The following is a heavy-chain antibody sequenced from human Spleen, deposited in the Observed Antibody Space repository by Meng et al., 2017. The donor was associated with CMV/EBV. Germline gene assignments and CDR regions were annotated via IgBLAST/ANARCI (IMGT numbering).Heavy chain of an antibody. CDR3: ARLDEPFYNYGLDV. J-gene: IGHJ6*02. D-gene: IGHD1-1*01. CDR1: EFTFIRYT. V-gene: IGHV3-21*01. Sequence: GESLKISCTASEFTFIRYTMTWVRQAPGKGLEWVSSISSASSRIYYADSVKGRFTISRHNAENSLFLQMNSLRVEDTAVYYCARLDEPFYNYGLDVWGQGATVTVSS. CDR2: ISSASSRI.